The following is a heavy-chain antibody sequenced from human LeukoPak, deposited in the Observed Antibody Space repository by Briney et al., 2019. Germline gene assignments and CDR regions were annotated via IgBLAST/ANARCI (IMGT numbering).Heavy chain of an antibody. D-gene: IGHD6-19*01. J-gene: IGHJ4*02. CDR1: GFTFDDYA. V-gene: IGHV3-9*01. Sequence: GGSLRLSCAASGFTFDDYAMHWVRQAPGKGLEWVSGISWNSGSIGYADSVKGRFTISRDNAKNSLYQQMNSLRAEDTALYYCTKDLISIAVAGTGIFDYWGQGTLVTVSS. CDR3: TKDLISIAVAGTGIFDY. CDR2: ISWNSGSI.